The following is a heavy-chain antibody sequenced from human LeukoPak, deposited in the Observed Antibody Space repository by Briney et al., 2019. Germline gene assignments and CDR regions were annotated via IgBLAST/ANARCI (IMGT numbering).Heavy chain of an antibody. CDR1: GFTFSSYS. CDR3: ARDSSAWSWAEYFQH. Sequence: PGGSLRLSCAASGFTFSSYSMNWVRQAPGKGLEWVSSISSSSSYIYYADSVKGRSTISRDNAKNSLYLEMNSLRAEDTAVYYCARDSSAWSWAEYFQHWGQGTLVTVSS. CDR2: ISSSSSYI. J-gene: IGHJ1*01. D-gene: IGHD6-13*01. V-gene: IGHV3-21*01.